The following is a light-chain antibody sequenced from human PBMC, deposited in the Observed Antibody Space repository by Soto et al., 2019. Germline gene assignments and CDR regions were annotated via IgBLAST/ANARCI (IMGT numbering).Light chain of an antibody. V-gene: IGKV3-11*01. CDR3: QQRTNWRIT. Sequence: DIVLTQSPGTLSLSPGERANLSCRASQSVSSNLAWYQKNPGQAPRILIYGASTRATGIPARFSGSGSETDFTLTISRLETEDFAVYYCQQRTNWRITFGQGTRLEIK. CDR2: GAS. CDR1: QSVSSN. J-gene: IGKJ5*01.